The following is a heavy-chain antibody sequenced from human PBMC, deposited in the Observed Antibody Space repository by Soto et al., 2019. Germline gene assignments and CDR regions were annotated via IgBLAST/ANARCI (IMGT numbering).Heavy chain of an antibody. CDR3: ARDLCGGGDSSDP. J-gene: IGHJ5*02. V-gene: IGHV1-69*13. Sequence: ASVKVSCKASGGTFSSYAISWVRQAPGQGLEWMGGIIPILGTANYAQKFQGRVTITADESTSTAYMELSSLRSEDTAVYYCARDLCGGGDSSDPWGQGTLVTVSS. CDR1: GGTFSSYA. CDR2: IIPILGTA. D-gene: IGHD2-21*02.